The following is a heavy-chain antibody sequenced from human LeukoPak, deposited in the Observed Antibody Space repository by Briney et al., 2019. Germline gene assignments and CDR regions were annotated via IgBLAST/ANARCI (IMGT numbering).Heavy chain of an antibody. CDR1: GFTFSSYA. CDR2: ISGSGGST. CDR3: AKDLVAMFDSYSMDV. Sequence: GGSLRLSCAASGFTFSSYAMSWVRQAPGKGLEWVSGISGSGGSTYYADSVKGRFTISRDNSKNSLYLQMNSLRAEDTAVYYCAKDLVAMFDSYSMDVWGQGTTVTVSS. V-gene: IGHV3-23*01. J-gene: IGHJ6*02. D-gene: IGHD5-12*01.